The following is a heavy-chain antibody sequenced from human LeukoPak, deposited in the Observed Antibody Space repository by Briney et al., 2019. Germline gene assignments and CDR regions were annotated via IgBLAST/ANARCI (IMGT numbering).Heavy chain of an antibody. J-gene: IGHJ4*02. Sequence: ASVKVSCKASGYTFTSYGISWVRQAPGQGLEWMGWISAYNGNTNYAQKFQGRVTMTRDTSISTAYMELSRLRSDDTAVYYCARGYAGIAVAGRYYFDYWGQGTLVTVSS. CDR3: ARGYAGIAVAGRYYFDY. V-gene: IGHV1-18*01. CDR2: ISAYNGNT. D-gene: IGHD6-19*01. CDR1: GYTFTSYG.